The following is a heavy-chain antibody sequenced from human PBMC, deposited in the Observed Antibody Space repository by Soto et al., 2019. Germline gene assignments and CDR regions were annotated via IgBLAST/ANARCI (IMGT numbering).Heavy chain of an antibody. V-gene: IGHV3-30*18. D-gene: IGHD2-15*01. CDR1: GFTFSSYG. Sequence: QVQLVESGGGVVQPGRSLRLSCAASGFTFSSYGMHWVRQAPGKGLEWVAVISYDGSNKYYADSVKGRFTISRDNSKNTLYLQMNSLRAEDTAVYYCAKAARVRIDYYGRDVWGQGSTVSVSS. CDR3: AKAARVRIDYYGRDV. J-gene: IGHJ6*02. CDR2: ISYDGSNK.